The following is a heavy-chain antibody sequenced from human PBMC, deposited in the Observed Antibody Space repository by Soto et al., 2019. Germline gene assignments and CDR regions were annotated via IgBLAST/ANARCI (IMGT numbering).Heavy chain of an antibody. D-gene: IGHD5-18*01. J-gene: IGHJ6*02. CDR1: GGTFSSYA. CDR3: ARDRIVRVWIRLETGYYYYGMDV. CDR2: IIPIFGTA. Sequence: QVQLVQSGAEVKKPGSSVKVSCKASGGTFSSYAISWVRQAPGQGLEWMGGIIPIFGTANYAQKFQGRVTITADESTSRAYMELSSLRSEETAVYYCARDRIVRVWIRLETGYYYYGMDVWGQGTTVTVS. V-gene: IGHV1-69*01.